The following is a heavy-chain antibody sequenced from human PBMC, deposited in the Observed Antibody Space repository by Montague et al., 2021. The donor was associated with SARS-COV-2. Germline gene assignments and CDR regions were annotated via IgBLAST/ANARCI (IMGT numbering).Heavy chain of an antibody. CDR2: IYYGGST. V-gene: IGHV4-39*02. J-gene: IGHJ4*03. CDR3: ARHLTFYCSSTESYTSCFGA. Sequence: SETLSLTCTVSGGSISSRGYYWGWIRQPPGKGLEWIGSIYYGGSTYYNPSLRSRVTISVDTSKNHFSLSLNSVTAADTAVYYCARHLTFYCSSTESYTSCFGAWGQGTLVTVSS. CDR1: GGSISSRGYY. D-gene: IGHD2-2*01.